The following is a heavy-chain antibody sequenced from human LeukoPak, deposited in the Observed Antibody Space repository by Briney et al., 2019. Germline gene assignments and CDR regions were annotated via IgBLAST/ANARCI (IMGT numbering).Heavy chain of an antibody. CDR1: GGSISSYY. Sequence: SETLSLTCTVPGGSISSYYWSWIRQPPGKGLEWIGYIYYSGSTNYNPSLKSRVTISVDTSKNQFSLKLSSVTAADTAVYYCAREDYYDSSGYYGLRAFDIWGQGTMVTVSS. CDR2: IYYSGST. CDR3: AREDYYDSSGYYGLRAFDI. J-gene: IGHJ3*02. D-gene: IGHD3-22*01. V-gene: IGHV4-59*01.